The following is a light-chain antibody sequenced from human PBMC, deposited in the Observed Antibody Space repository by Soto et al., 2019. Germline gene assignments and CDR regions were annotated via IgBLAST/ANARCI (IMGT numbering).Light chain of an antibody. CDR3: QQYDNLPLT. CDR2: AVS. CDR1: QSISSY. Sequence: DIQMTQSPSSLSASVGDRDSITCLANQSISSYLNWYQQRPGKAPRPLIYAVSDLETGVPSRFSGSGSGTDFTFTINSLQPEDIATYYCQQYDNLPLTFGGGTKVDIK. V-gene: IGKV1-33*01. J-gene: IGKJ4*01.